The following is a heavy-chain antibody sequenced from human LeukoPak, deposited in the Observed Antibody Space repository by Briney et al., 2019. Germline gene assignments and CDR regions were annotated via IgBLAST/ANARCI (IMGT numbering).Heavy chain of an antibody. J-gene: IGHJ3*02. V-gene: IGHV3-7*04. D-gene: IGHD1-26*01. CDR3: ARGAWEPEM. CDR2: IQQDGSDK. CDR1: GFTFSRFY. Sequence: PGGSLRLSCATSGFTFSRFYMTWVRQTPGKGLEWVASIQQDGSDKYYVDSVKGRFTISRDNARSSLYLQMNSLRAEDTAVYYCARGAWEPEMWGQGTMVTVSS.